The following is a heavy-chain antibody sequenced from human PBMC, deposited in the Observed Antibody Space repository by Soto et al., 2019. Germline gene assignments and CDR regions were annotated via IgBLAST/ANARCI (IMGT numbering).Heavy chain of an antibody. CDR1: GGSVSSGSYY. D-gene: IGHD3-10*01. CDR3: ARENNVLPGGYFDY. V-gene: IGHV4-61*01. CDR2: IYYSGST. Sequence: SETLSLTCTVSGGSVSSGSYYWSWIRQPPGKGLECIGHIYYSGSTNYNPSLKSRVTISVDTSKNQFSLKLSSVTAADTAVYYCARENNVLPGGYFDYWGQGTLVTVSS. J-gene: IGHJ4*02.